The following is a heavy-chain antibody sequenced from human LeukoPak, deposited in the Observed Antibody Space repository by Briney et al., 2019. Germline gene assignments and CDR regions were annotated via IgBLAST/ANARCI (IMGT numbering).Heavy chain of an antibody. D-gene: IGHD2-2*02. CDR2: ITGSGTII. Sequence: GGSLSLSCSASGFTFTSYTMIWVGQCPGKGLEWCSSITGSGTIINYADSVKGRFTISKDNSKNSLYLQLNSLTAEDTALYYRANSYTDTWFYFDHWGQGTLVTVSS. CDR3: ANSYTDTWFYFDH. J-gene: IGHJ4*02. CDR1: GFTFTSYT. V-gene: IGHV3-21*01.